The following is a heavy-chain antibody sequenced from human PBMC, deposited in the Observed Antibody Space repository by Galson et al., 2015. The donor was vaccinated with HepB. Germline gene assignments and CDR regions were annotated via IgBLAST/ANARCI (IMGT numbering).Heavy chain of an antibody. J-gene: IGHJ3*02. D-gene: IGHD2-15*01. CDR2: INHSGST. Sequence: ETLSLTCAVYGGSFSGYYWSWIRQPPGKGLEWIGEINHSGSTNYNPSLKSRVTISVDTSKNQFSLKLSSVTAADTAVYYCARGMGGRGHIVVVVAAGAPFDIWGQGTMVTVSS. CDR3: ARGMGGRGHIVVVVAAGAPFDI. CDR1: GGSFSGYY. V-gene: IGHV4-34*01.